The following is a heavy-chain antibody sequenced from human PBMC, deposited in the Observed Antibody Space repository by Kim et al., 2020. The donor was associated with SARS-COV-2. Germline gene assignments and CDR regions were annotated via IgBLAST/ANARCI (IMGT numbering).Heavy chain of an antibody. V-gene: IGHV3-33*01. J-gene: IGHJ4*02. Sequence: YYADSVKVRFTISRDNSKNTLYLQMNSLRAEDTAVYYCARSRLGELSPDYWGQGTLVTVSS. CDR3: ARSRLGELSPDY. D-gene: IGHD3-16*02.